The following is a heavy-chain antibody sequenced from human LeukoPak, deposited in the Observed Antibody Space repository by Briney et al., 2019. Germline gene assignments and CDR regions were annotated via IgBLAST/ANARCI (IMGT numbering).Heavy chain of an antibody. V-gene: IGHV4-59*12. J-gene: IGHJ3*02. CDR1: GGSISSYY. CDR2: IYYSGST. D-gene: IGHD3-22*01. CDR3: ARNVYDSSGYYYPDAFDI. Sequence: SETLSLTCTVSGGSISSYYWSWIRQPPGKGLEWIGYIYYSGSTNYNPSLKSRVTISVDTSKNQFSLKLSSVTAADTAVYYCARNVYDSSGYYYPDAFDIWGQGTMVTVSS.